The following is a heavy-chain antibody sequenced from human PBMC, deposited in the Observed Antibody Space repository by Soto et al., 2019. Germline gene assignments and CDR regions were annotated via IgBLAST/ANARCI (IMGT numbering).Heavy chain of an antibody. CDR2: INGGGDNT. J-gene: IGHJ6*02. D-gene: IGHD3-22*01. V-gene: IGHV3-23*01. Sequence: GGSLRLSCAASGFTFNSYAMSWVRQAPGKGLEWVSGINGGGDNTYYAASVKGRFTISRDNSKNTLYLQMNSLRAEDTAVYYCARPYYYDSSGPPWSGYYYYYGMDVWGQGTTVTVSS. CDR1: GFTFNSYA. CDR3: ARPYYYDSSGPPWSGYYYYYGMDV.